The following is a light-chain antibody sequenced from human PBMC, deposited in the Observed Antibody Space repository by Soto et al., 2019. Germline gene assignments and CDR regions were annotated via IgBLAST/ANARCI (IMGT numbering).Light chain of an antibody. V-gene: IGKV3-20*01. CDR3: QQYGSSPSS. J-gene: IGKJ3*01. CDR2: GAS. CDR1: QSVSSNN. Sequence: EIVWTQSGGTLSLSPGERATLSCRASQSVSSNNLAWCQQKPGQAPRLLIYGASRSATGIPDRFSGSGSGTDFTLTINRLEPEDFAVYYCQQYGSSPSSFGPGTKVDNK.